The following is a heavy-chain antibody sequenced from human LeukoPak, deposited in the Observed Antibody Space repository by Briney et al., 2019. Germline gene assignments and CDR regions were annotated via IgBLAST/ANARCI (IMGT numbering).Heavy chain of an antibody. CDR1: GGSFSGYY. D-gene: IGHD1-14*01. Sequence: SETLSLTCAVYGGSFSGYYWSWLRQPPGKGLEWIGEINHSGSTNYNPSLKSRVTISLDTSKNHFSLNLSSVTAADTAVYYCACPSGNHLYSFDYWGQGTLVTVSS. CDR2: INHSGST. V-gene: IGHV4-34*01. CDR3: ACPSGNHLYSFDY. J-gene: IGHJ4*02.